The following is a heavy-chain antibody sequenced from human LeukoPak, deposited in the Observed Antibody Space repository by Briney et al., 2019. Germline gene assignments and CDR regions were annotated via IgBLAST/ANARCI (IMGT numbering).Heavy chain of an antibody. J-gene: IGHJ4*02. CDR2: LRGDGST. D-gene: IGHD3-16*01. CDR1: GSTFSSYA. CDR3: AKASWVSSADAVL. Sequence: GGSLRLSCVASGSTFSSYAMSWVRQAPARGLEWVASLRGDGSTFYADSVKGRFTLSRDESRNTVYLQLTYLRVEDTAVYYCAKASWVSSADAVLWGQGTPVTVSS. V-gene: IGHV3-23*01.